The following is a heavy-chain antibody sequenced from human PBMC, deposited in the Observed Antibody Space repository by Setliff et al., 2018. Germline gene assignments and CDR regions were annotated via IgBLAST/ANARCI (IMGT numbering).Heavy chain of an antibody. CDR2: ISWDGTKT. J-gene: IGHJ6*02. CDR1: GYTFSSYA. CDR3: ARTRGLDV. Sequence: PGESLKISCVASGYTFSSYAIHWVRQAPGKGLEWVALISWDGTKTSYADSVRGRFTISRDGSKSTLYLDMSSLRSEDTAVYYCARTRGLDVWGQGTTVTVSS. V-gene: IGHV3-30*03.